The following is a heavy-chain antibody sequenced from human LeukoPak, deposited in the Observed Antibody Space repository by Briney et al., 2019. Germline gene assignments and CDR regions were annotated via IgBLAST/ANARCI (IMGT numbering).Heavy chain of an antibody. CDR2: ISPYDGNT. CDR3: VRVWPPNAVDRGMTYSYFNALDV. D-gene: IGHD1-1*01. Sequence: ASVKVSCKASNYTFASYGLSWVRQAPGQVLQWVGWISPYDGNTDYAQRFQARVTMTIDRATRTVYMDLKRLRLDDTAVYYCVRVWPPNAVDRGMTYSYFNALDVWGQGTTVIVSS. V-gene: IGHV1-18*01. CDR1: NYTFASYG. J-gene: IGHJ6*02.